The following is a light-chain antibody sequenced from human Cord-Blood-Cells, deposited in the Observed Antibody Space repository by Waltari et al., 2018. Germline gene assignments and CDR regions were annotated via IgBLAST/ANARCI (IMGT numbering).Light chain of an antibody. CDR3: QQYGSSPMYT. Sequence: DIVLTQSPGTLSLSPGERATLSCRASQSVSSSYVAWYKQKPGQAPRLLIYGASSRATGIPDRFSGSGSGTDFTLTIIRLEPEDFAVYYCQQYGSSPMYTFGQGTKLEIK. J-gene: IGKJ2*01. V-gene: IGKV3-20*01. CDR1: QSVSSSY. CDR2: GAS.